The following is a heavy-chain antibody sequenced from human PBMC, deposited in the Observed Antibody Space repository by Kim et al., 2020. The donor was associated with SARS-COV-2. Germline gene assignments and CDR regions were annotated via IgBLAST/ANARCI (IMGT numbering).Heavy chain of an antibody. Sequence: GGSLRLSCTASGFTFGDYAMSWFRQAPGKGLEWVGFIRSKAYGGTTEYAASVKGRFTISRDDSKSIAYLQMNSLKTEDTAVYYCTRELESIAVAALYDAFDIWGQGTMVTVSS. J-gene: IGHJ3*02. CDR3: TRELESIAVAALYDAFDI. CDR2: IRSKAYGGTT. D-gene: IGHD6-19*01. V-gene: IGHV3-49*03. CDR1: GFTFGDYA.